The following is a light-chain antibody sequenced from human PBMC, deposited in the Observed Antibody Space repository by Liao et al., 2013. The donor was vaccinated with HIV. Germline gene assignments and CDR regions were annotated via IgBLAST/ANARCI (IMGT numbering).Light chain of an antibody. CDR1: NVGGKS. J-gene: IGLJ2*01. V-gene: IGLV3-21*04. CDR3: QVWDSSGQNVV. CDR2: YDD. Sequence: SYELTQPPSESVAPGETARMTCVGNNVGGKSVHWYQQKPGQAPVLVISYDDDRPSGIPERFSGSNSGDTAILTISRVEAGDEGDYYCQVWDSSGQNVVFGGGTKLTVL.